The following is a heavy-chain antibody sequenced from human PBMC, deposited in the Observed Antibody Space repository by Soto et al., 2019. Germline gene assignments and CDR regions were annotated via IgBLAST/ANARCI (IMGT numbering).Heavy chain of an antibody. CDR1: GSTFSNYG. CDR3: ARAYDSSPFDF. Sequence: ASVTVSCTASGSTFSNYGISWVRQAPGQGLEWMGWISGYNGNTNYVEKFQGRVTLTTDASTSTAYLELRSLKSDDTAVYYCARAYDSSPFDFWGLGTLVTVSS. V-gene: IGHV1-18*01. D-gene: IGHD3-22*01. CDR2: ISGYNGNT. J-gene: IGHJ4*02.